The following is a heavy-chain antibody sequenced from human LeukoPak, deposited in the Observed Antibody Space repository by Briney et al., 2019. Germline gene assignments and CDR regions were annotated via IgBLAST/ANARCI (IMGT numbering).Heavy chain of an antibody. Sequence: SGGSLRLSCAASGFTFSSYSMNWVRQAPGKGLEWVSYISSSSSTIYYADSVKGRFTISRDNAKNSLYLQMNSLRDEDTAVYYCARDRAYSSGWYASYYYYGMDVWGQGTTVTVSS. CDR3: ARDRAYSSGWYASYYYYGMDV. J-gene: IGHJ6*02. CDR2: ISSSSSTI. CDR1: GFTFSSYS. D-gene: IGHD6-19*01. V-gene: IGHV3-48*02.